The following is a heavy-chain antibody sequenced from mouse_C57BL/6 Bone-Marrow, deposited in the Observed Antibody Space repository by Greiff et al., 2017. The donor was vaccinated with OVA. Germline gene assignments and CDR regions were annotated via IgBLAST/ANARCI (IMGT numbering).Heavy chain of an antibody. Sequence: EVHLVESGGGLVQPGGSLSLSCAASGFTFTDYYMSWVRQPPGKALEWLGFIRNKANGYTTEYSASVKGRFTISRDNSQSILYLQMNALRAEDSATYYCERCPSHLWAMDYWGQGTSVTVSS. CDR1: GFTFTDYY. CDR2: IRNKANGYTT. CDR3: ERCPSHLWAMDY. V-gene: IGHV7-3*01. D-gene: IGHD1-2*01. J-gene: IGHJ4*01.